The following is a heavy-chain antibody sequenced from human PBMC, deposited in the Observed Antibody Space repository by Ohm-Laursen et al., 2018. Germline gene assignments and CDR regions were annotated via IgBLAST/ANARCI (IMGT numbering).Heavy chain of an antibody. V-gene: IGHV3-53*01. Sequence: GSLRLSCSAFGFIVSSTYMDWVRQAPGKGLEYVAVIYTGGSTDYADSVKGRFTISRDNAKNSLYLQMNSLRAEDTAVYYCARGEYYYGSGSYYNPDYWGQGTLVTVSS. D-gene: IGHD3-10*01. CDR2: IYTGGST. CDR1: GFIVSSTY. CDR3: ARGEYYYGSGSYYNPDY. J-gene: IGHJ4*02.